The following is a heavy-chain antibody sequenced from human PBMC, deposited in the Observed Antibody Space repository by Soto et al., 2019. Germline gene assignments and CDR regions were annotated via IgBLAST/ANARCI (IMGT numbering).Heavy chain of an antibody. CDR2: IKHSGST. J-gene: IGHJ6*02. Sequence: QVQLQQWGAGLLKPSETLSLTCAVYGGSFSGYYWSWIRQPPGKGLEWIGEIKHSGSTNYNPSLKSRVTISVDTSKNQFSLKLSSVTAADTAVYYCARVLPQDYYGMDVWGQGTTVTVSS. CDR3: ARVLPQDYYGMDV. CDR1: GGSFSGYY. V-gene: IGHV4-34*01. D-gene: IGHD2-15*01.